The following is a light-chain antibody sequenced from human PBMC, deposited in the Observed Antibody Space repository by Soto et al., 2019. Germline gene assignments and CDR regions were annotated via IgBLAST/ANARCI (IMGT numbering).Light chain of an antibody. J-gene: IGKJ1*01. CDR2: QAS. V-gene: IGKV1-5*03. CDR1: QSTTSY. CDR3: QQYSSHST. Sequence: IQMTQSPSTLCASVGGRVTVACRASQSTTSYLAWYQQKPGKAPKLLIYQASSLENGVPSRFSGSGSGTEFSLTISSLQPDDFATYYCQQYSSHSTFGQGTKVDIK.